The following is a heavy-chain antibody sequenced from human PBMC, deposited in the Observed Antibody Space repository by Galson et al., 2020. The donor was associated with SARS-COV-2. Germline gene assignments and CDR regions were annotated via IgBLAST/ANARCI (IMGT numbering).Heavy chain of an antibody. CDR3: ARGPAWFQLWLRRTQNCFDP. J-gene: IGHJ5*02. Sequence: SQASETPSLTCAVFGESFSDYFWTWIRQPPGKGLEWIGEINHSGSTNYNPSLKSRVTMSVVSSKNQFTLRLNSVTAADTAVYYCARGPAWFQLWLRRTQNCFDPGGQGTLVSVSS. V-gene: IGHV4-34*01. CDR2: INHSGST. CDR1: GESFSDYF. D-gene: IGHD5-18*01.